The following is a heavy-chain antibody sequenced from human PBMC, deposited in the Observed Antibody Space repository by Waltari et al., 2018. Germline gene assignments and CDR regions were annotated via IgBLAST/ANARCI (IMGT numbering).Heavy chain of an antibody. J-gene: IGHJ5*02. Sequence: QLQLQESGPGLVKPSETLSLTCTVSGGSISSSSYYWGWIRQPPGKGLEWIGSIYYSGSTYYNPSLKSRVTISVDTSKNQFSLKLSSVTAADTAVYYCARFLEAYYGSGSYHEGNWFDPWGQGTLVTVSS. CDR1: GGSISSSSYY. D-gene: IGHD3-10*01. V-gene: IGHV4-39*07. CDR2: IYYSGST. CDR3: ARFLEAYYGSGSYHEGNWFDP.